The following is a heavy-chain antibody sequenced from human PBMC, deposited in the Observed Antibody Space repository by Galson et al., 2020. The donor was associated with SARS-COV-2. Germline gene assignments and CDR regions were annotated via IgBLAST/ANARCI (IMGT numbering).Heavy chain of an antibody. Sequence: GGSLRLSCPASAPTFNNYRMNWVRQPPAKRLEWVARINQDGSDKYHVESVKGRFTISRDNAENPSYLQMNSLRAEDTAVYYCARGCAVTTSCLFEYGGQGTLVTVSS. D-gene: IGHD4-17*01. CDR3: ARGCAVTTSCLFEY. J-gene: IGHJ4*02. CDR2: INQDGSDK. CDR1: APTFNNYR. V-gene: IGHV3-7*01.